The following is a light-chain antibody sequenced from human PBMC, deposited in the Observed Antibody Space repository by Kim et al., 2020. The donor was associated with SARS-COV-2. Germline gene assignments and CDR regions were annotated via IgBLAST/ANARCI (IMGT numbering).Light chain of an antibody. CDR3: QQTYTTG. J-gene: IGKJ2*03. Sequence: DIEMTQSTSSLSASVGDRVTITCRTSQKIDKYLNWYQQKPGKAPRLLIYGASNLQSGVPSRFSGSGSGTDFSLTISSLQPDDFATYYCQQTYTTGFGQGTKLEI. CDR1: QKIDKY. V-gene: IGKV1-39*01. CDR2: GAS.